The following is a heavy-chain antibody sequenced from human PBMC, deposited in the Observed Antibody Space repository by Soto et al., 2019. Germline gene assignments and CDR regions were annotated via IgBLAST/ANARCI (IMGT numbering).Heavy chain of an antibody. J-gene: IGHJ4*02. CDR3: ARYGLELKTAFDY. Sequence: SETLSLTCTVSGGSISSYYWSWIRQPPGKGLEWIGYIYYSGSTNYNPSLKSRVTISVDTSKNQFSLKLSSVTAADTAVYYCARYGLELKTAFDYWGQGTLVTSPQ. CDR2: IYYSGST. D-gene: IGHD1-7*01. V-gene: IGHV4-59*01. CDR1: GGSISSYY.